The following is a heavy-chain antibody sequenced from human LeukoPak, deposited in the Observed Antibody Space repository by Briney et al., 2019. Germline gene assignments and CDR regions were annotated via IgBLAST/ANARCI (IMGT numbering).Heavy chain of an antibody. Sequence: SETLSLTCAVYGGSFSGYYWSWIRQPPGKGLEWIGEINHSGSTNYNPSLKSRVTISVDTSKNQFSLELSSVTAADTAVYYCAREGGGWLQSSAFPQHWGQGTLVTVSS. CDR3: AREGGGWLQSSAFPQH. J-gene: IGHJ1*01. D-gene: IGHD5-24*01. CDR2: INHSGST. V-gene: IGHV4-34*01. CDR1: GGSFSGYY.